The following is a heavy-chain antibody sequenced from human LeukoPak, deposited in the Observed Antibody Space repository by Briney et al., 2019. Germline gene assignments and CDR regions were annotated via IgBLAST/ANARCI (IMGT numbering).Heavy chain of an antibody. CDR3: ARELFDDFWSGYYLLDY. CDR1: GGSISSYY. V-gene: IGHV4-4*07. D-gene: IGHD3-3*01. CDR2: IYTSGST. Sequence: KPSETLSLTCTVSGGSISSYYWSWIRQPAGKGLEWIGRIYTSGSTNYNPSLKSRVTMSVDTSKNQFSLKLSSVTAADTAVYYCARELFDDFWSGYYLLDYWGQGTLVTVSS. J-gene: IGHJ4*02.